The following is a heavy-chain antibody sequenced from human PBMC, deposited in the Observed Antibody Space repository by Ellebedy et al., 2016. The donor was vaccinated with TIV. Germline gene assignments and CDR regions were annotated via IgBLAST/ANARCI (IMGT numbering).Heavy chain of an antibody. V-gene: IGHV4-34*01. CDR1: GGSFSGYY. J-gene: IGHJ6*02. Sequence: MPSETLSLTCAVYGGSFSGYYWSWIRQPPGKGLEWIGEINHSGSTNYNPSLKSRVTISVDTSKNQFSLKLSSVTAADTAVYHCASGMRVHKYGMDVWGQGITVTVS. CDR3: ASGMRVHKYGMDV. CDR2: INHSGST.